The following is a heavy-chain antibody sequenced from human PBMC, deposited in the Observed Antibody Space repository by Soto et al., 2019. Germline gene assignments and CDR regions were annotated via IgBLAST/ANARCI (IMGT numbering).Heavy chain of an antibody. J-gene: IGHJ4*02. CDR1: GGSISSSSYY. CDR3: ARYNYGDYKNFDY. CDR2: IYYSGST. V-gene: IGHV4-39*01. Sequence: SETLSLTCTVSGGSISSSSYYWGWIRQPPGKGLEWIGSIYYSGSTYYNPSLKSRVTISVDTSKNQFSLKLSSVTAADTAVYYCARYNYGDYKNFDYWGQGTLVTVSS. D-gene: IGHD4-17*01.